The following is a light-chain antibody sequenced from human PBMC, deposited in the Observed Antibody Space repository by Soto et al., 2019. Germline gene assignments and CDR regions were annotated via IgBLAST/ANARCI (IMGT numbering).Light chain of an antibody. CDR3: QQYDNWWT. J-gene: IGKJ1*01. Sequence: EIVMTQSPATLSVSPGERATLSCRASQSVSSDLAWYQKKPGQAPRLLIYGSTNKATGLPARFSGSGSGTEFTLTISSLQSEDFAVYYCQQYDNWWTFGQGTRVEIK. V-gene: IGKV3-15*01. CDR2: GST. CDR1: QSVSSD.